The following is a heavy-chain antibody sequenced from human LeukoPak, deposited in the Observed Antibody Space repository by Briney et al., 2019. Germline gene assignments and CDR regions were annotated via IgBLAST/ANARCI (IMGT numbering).Heavy chain of an antibody. Sequence: ASVKVSCKASGYTFTGYYMHWVRQAPGQGLEWMGWINPNSGGTNYAQKFQGRVTMTRGTSISTAYMELSRLRSDDTAVYYCARDPVRGVIMAPLFNWGQGTLVTVSS. D-gene: IGHD3-10*01. V-gene: IGHV1-2*02. CDR1: GYTFTGYY. CDR3: ARDPVRGVIMAPLFN. CDR2: INPNSGGT. J-gene: IGHJ4*02.